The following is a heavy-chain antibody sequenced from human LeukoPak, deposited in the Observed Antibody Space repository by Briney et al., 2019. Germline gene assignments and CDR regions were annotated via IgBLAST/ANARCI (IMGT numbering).Heavy chain of an antibody. J-gene: IGHJ4*02. V-gene: IGHV4-4*02. D-gene: IGHD3-10*01. CDR2: IYHSGST. CDR3: AGRLWFGELFPYYFDY. CDR1: GGSISSSNW. Sequence: SETLSLTCAVSGGSISSSNWWSWVRQPPGKGLEWIGEIYHSGSTNYNPSLKSRVTISVDKSKNQFSLKLSSVTAADTAVYYCAGRLWFGELFPYYFDYWGQGTLVTVSS.